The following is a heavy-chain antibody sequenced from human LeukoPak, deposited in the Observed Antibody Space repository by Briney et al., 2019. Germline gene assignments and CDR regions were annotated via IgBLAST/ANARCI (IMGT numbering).Heavy chain of an antibody. CDR1: GFTFGGYA. D-gene: IGHD6-13*01. V-gene: IGHV3-23*01. CDR3: ARTIAQYSNSWLYFYYGLDV. J-gene: IGHJ6*02. Sequence: GGSLRLSCTASGFTFGGYAMSWVRQAPGKGLEWVSSISGGSEDTYYADSVKGRFTISRDNSKTTLYLQMNSLRAEDTAVYYCARTIAQYSNSWLYFYYGLDVWGQGTQVTVSS. CDR2: ISGGSEDT.